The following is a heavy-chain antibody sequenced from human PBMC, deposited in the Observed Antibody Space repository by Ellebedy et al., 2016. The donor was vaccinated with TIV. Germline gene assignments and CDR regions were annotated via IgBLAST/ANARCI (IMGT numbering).Heavy chain of an antibody. D-gene: IGHD2-15*01. Sequence: GESLKISCAASGITFSRCAMHWVRQTPGKGLEWVATISYDGRNKYYADAVKGRFSISRDNSMNTLYLQVNSLRAEDTAVYYCARDSWGGSFLVANYFDSWGQGTLVTVSS. CDR1: GITFSRCA. V-gene: IGHV3-30*04. CDR2: ISYDGRNK. J-gene: IGHJ4*02. CDR3: ARDSWGGSFLVANYFDS.